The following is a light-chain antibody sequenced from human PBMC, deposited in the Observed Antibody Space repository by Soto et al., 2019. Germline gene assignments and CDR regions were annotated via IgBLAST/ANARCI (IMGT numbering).Light chain of an antibody. CDR1: HDISRY. CDR2: GAS. V-gene: IGKV1-33*01. J-gene: IGKJ2*01. Sequence: DIQLTPPPSSLSASVGDRVTITCQASHDISRYLDWYQQKPGQAPKVLIYGASNLIRGVSSRFSASGSGTHVTFTITSLQPEDFATYYCQQYHALPYTFGQGTKLDIK. CDR3: QQYHALPYT.